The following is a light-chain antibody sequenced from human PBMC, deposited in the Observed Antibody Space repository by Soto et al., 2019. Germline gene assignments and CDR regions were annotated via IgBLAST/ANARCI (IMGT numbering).Light chain of an antibody. V-gene: IGLV2-23*02. J-gene: IGLJ1*01. CDR2: EVS. CDR1: SSDVGSYNL. CDR3: CSYAGSSFYV. Sequence: QSALTQPASVSGSPGQSITISCTGTSSDVGSYNLVSWYQQYPGKAPKLMIYEVSKRPSGVSNRFSGSKSGNTASLTISGLQAEDEADYYCCSYAGSSFYVFGTGTKLTVL.